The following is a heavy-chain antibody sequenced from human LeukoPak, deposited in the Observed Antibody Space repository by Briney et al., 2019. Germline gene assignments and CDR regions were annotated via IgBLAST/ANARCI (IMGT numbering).Heavy chain of an antibody. V-gene: IGHV3-30*03. CDR1: GLTFSSYG. CDR3: ASLVGAIPFDY. J-gene: IGHJ4*02. CDR2: ISYDGSNK. Sequence: AGGSLTLSRAPSGLTFSSYGMHWVRQAPGKGLEWVAVISYDGSNKYYADSVKGRFTISRDNSKNTLYLQMNSLRAEDTAVYYCASLVGAIPFDYWGQGTLVTVSS. D-gene: IGHD1-26*01.